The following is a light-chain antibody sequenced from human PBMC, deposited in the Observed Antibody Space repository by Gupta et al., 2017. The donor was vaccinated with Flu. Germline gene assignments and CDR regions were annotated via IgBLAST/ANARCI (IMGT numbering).Light chain of an antibody. CDR1: QSVSSY. Sequence: EIVLTQSPATLSLSTGERATLSCRASQSVSSYLAWYQQKPGQAPRLLIYDASNRATGIPARFSGSGSGTDFTLTISSLEPEDFAVYYCQQRSNWLGSFGQGTKLEIK. CDR3: QQRSNWLGS. V-gene: IGKV3-11*01. J-gene: IGKJ2*03. CDR2: DAS.